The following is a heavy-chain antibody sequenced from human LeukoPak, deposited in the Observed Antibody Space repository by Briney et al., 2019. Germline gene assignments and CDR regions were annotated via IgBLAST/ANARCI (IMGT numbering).Heavy chain of an antibody. Sequence: ASVKVSCKASGYTFASHYMHWVRQAPGQGLEWMGIINPSGGSTTYAQKFQGRVTMTRDTSTSTVYMELSSLRSEDTAVYCCGRVNCGGDCQSWYFDLWGRGTLVTVSS. CDR3: GRVNCGGDCQSWYFDL. CDR2: INPSGGST. J-gene: IGHJ2*01. V-gene: IGHV1-46*01. D-gene: IGHD2-21*02. CDR1: GYTFASHY.